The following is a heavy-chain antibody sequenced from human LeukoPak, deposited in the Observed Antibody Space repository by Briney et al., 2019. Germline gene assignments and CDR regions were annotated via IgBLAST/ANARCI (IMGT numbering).Heavy chain of an antibody. J-gene: IGHJ4*02. CDR1: GYSFPIYW. CDR3: ARGDYGDFRVFYTLFDY. CDR2: MYPGDSDT. Sequence: GESLKISCKGSGYSFPIYWIAWVRQMPGKGLEWMGIMYPGDSDTRYSPSFQGQVTISADKSISTAYLQWSSLKASDTAMYYCARGDYGDFRVFYTLFDYWGQGTLVTVSS. V-gene: IGHV5-51*01. D-gene: IGHD4-17*01.